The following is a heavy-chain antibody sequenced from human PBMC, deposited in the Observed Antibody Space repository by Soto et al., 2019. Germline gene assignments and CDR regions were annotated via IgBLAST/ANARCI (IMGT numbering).Heavy chain of an antibody. Sequence: EVQLLESGGGLVQPGGSLRLSCAASGSTFSDYAMSWVRQAPRKGLDWVSAISSSGDHTFYADSVKGRFTISRDNSKNTLYLQVNSLRAEDTAVYYCAKLLRPGLQFFDFWGQGTLVTVSS. D-gene: IGHD4-4*01. V-gene: IGHV3-23*01. CDR1: GSTFSDYA. CDR2: ISSSGDHT. J-gene: IGHJ4*02. CDR3: AKLLRPGLQFFDF.